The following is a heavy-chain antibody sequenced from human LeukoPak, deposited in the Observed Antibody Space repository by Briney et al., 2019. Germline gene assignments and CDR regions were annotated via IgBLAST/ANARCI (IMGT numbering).Heavy chain of an antibody. V-gene: IGHV4-61*08. CDR2: IYYSGST. J-gene: IGHJ4*02. CDR1: GGSISSGGYY. Sequence: SETLSLTCTVSGGSISSGGYYWSWIRQRPGKGLERIGYIYYSGSTNYNPSLKSRVTISVDTSKNQFSLKLSSVTAADTAVYYCARAWSGYYDSSGYYDYWGQGTLVTVSS. D-gene: IGHD3-22*01. CDR3: ARAWSGYYDSSGYYDY.